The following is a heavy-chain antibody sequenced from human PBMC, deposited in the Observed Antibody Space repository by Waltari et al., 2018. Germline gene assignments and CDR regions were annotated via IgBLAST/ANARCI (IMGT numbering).Heavy chain of an antibody. J-gene: IGHJ3*02. CDR3: ARAGPHRGAFDI. CDR2: IYSSGST. D-gene: IGHD3-10*01. Sequence: QLQLQESGSGLVKPSQTLSLTCAVSGGSISSGGYSWSWIRQPPGKGLEWSGYIYSSGSTYYNPALKRRVTISVNRSKNQFSLKLSSVTAADTAVYYCARAGPHRGAFDIWGQGTMVTVSS. V-gene: IGHV4-30-2*01. CDR1: GGSISSGGYS.